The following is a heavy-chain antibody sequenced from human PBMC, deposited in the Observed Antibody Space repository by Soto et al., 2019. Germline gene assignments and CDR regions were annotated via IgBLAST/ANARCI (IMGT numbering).Heavy chain of an antibody. Sequence: ETLSLTCSVSGGSISSSFWSWIRQPPGKELEWIGYISYSGSTTYNPSLKSRITLSVDTSKNQFSLRVASVTAADTAVYYCARGHRAMEYYYYYGMDVWGQGTTVTVSS. V-gene: IGHV4-59*01. CDR2: ISYSGST. CDR3: ARGHRAMEYYYYYGMDV. D-gene: IGHD5-18*01. J-gene: IGHJ6*02. CDR1: GGSISSSF.